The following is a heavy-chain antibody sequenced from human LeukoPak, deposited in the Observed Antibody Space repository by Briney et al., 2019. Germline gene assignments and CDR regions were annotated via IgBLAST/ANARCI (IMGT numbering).Heavy chain of an antibody. V-gene: IGHV3-15*07. CDR3: TTGGNVIVAGTRAFDI. Sequence: GGSLRLSCAASYFTFTDTWMNWVRQAPGKGLEWVGRIKSEIDGGITDYAAPVQGRFTISRDDSQAILYLQMNSLKTEDTAVYYCTTGGNVIVAGTRAFDIWGQGTLVTVSS. CDR2: IKSEIDGGIT. D-gene: IGHD5-12*01. J-gene: IGHJ3*02. CDR1: YFTFTDTW.